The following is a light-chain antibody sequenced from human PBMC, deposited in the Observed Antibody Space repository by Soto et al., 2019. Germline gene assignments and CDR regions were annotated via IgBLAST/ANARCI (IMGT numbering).Light chain of an antibody. CDR2: AAS. CDR3: PQSYDTQLP. CDR1: QSISSY. J-gene: IGKJ4*01. V-gene: IGKV1-39*01. Sequence: DIQMTQSPSSLSASVGDRVTITCRASQSISSYLNWYQQKPGKAPKLLIYAASTLQSGVPSRFRGTGSERDLRLTVNSLQPADFATYYWPQSYDTQLPVAGGTKVDI.